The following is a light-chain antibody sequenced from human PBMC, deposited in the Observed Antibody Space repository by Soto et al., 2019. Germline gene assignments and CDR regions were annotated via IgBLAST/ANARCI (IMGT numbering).Light chain of an antibody. V-gene: IGLV2-11*01. CDR2: EVS. Sequence: QSALTQPRSVSGSPGQSVTISCTGTSGHIASFDYVSWYQLHPGKAPKLMIYEVSERPSGVPDRFSGSKSVNTAFLNVSGLQAEDAADYYCLSYAETAYVFGTGTTLTV. CDR3: LSYAETAYV. CDR1: SGHIASFDY. J-gene: IGLJ1*01.